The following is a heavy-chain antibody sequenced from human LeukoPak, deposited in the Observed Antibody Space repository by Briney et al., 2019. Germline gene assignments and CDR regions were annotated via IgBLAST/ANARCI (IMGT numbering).Heavy chain of an antibody. V-gene: IGHV1-8*03. CDR3: ARVGHYYGSGSSYTYYYYYMDV. CDR2: MNPNNGNK. Sequence: ASVKVSCKASGGTFSSYAISWVRQATGQGLEWMGWMNPNNGNKAYAQKFQGRVTITRNTSISTAYMELSSLRSEDTALYYCARVGHYYGSGSSYTYYYYYMDVWGEGTAVTVSS. D-gene: IGHD3-10*01. J-gene: IGHJ6*03. CDR1: GGTFSSYA.